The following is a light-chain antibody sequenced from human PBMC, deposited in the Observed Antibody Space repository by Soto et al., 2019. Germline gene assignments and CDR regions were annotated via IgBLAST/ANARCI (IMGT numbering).Light chain of an antibody. Sequence: QSVLTQPPSVSGSPGQSVTISCTGTSSDVGKYDRVSWYQQPPGTAPKLIIYEVTNRPSGVPARFSGSKSGNTASLTISGLQAEDEAEYYCCSYTSSSRYVFGTGTKVTVL. CDR2: EVT. CDR3: CSYTSSSRYV. J-gene: IGLJ1*01. CDR1: SSDVGKYDR. V-gene: IGLV2-18*02.